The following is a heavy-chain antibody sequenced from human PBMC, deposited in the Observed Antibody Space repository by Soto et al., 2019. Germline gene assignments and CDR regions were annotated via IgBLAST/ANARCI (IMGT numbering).Heavy chain of an antibody. CDR2: ISSSSSTI. CDR3: ERGTSGTFDY. Sequence: EVQLVESGGGLVQPGGSLRLSCAASGFTFSSYSMNWVRQAPGKGLEWVSYISSSSSTIYYADSVKGRFTISRDNAKNSLYLQMNSLRAEDTAVYYCERGTSGTFDYWGQGTLVTVSS. CDR1: GFTFSSYS. D-gene: IGHD2-2*01. J-gene: IGHJ4*02. V-gene: IGHV3-48*01.